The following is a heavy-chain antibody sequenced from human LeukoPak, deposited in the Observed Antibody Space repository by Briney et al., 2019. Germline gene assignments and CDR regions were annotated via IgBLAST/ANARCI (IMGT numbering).Heavy chain of an antibody. CDR1: GYTFTSYG. CDR3: ARGEKDYDSSGYYYLVNWFDP. V-gene: IGHV1-18*01. CDR2: ISAYNGNT. D-gene: IGHD3-22*01. Sequence: ASVKVSCKASGYTFTSYGISWVRQAPGQGLECMGWISAYNGNTNYAQKLQGRVTMTTDTSTSTAYMELRSLRSEDTAVYYCARGEKDYDSSGYYYLVNWFDPWGQGTLVTVSS. J-gene: IGHJ5*02.